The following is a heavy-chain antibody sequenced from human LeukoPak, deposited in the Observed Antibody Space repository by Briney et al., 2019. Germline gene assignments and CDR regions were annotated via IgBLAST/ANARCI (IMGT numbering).Heavy chain of an antibody. V-gene: IGHV3-48*01. Sequence: PGGSLRLSCAASGFTFNTYNMNWVRQAPGKGLEWVSFISSSGTTVHYADSVGGRFTISRDNARNSLYLQMNSLRAEDTALYYCTRRRGDGYVADWGQGILVTVSS. CDR2: ISSSGTTV. CDR1: GFTFNTYN. D-gene: IGHD5-24*01. J-gene: IGHJ4*02. CDR3: TRRRGDGYVAD.